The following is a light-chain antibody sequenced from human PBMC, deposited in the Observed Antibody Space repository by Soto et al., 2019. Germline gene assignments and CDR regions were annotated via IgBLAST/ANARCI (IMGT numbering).Light chain of an antibody. J-gene: IGKJ1*01. CDR1: QSVSSY. CDR3: QQRSNWPPDVT. CDR2: DAS. Sequence: ISLPNSPGALSLSPGNRATLSCRASQSVSSYLAWYQQKPGQAPRLLIYDASNRATGIPARFSGSGSGTDFTLTISSLEPEDFAVYYCQQRSNWPPDVTFGHGTKVDI. V-gene: IGKV3-11*01.